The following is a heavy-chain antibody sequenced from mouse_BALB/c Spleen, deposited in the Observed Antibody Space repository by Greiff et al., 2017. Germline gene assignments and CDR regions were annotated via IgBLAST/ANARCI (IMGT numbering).Heavy chain of an antibody. J-gene: IGHJ3*01. CDR2: IDPENGNT. Sequence: VQLQQSGAELVMPGALVKLSCKASGFNIKDYYMYWVKQRPEQGLEWIGWIDPENGNTIYDPKFQGKASITADTSSNTAYLQLSSLTSEDTAVYYCASDYDGAFAYWGQGTLVTVSA. V-gene: IGHV14-1*02. CDR3: ASDYDGAFAY. D-gene: IGHD2-4*01. CDR1: GFNIKDYY.